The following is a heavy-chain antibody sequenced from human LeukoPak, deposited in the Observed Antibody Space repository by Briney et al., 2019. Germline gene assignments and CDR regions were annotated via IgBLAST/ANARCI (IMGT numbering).Heavy chain of an antibody. D-gene: IGHD6-13*01. CDR3: ARAYLQGYSSSWYVFDP. J-gene: IGHJ5*02. Sequence: GTSVKVSCKASGFTFTSSAMQWLRQARGQRLEWIGWIVVGSGNTNYAQKFQERVTITRDMSTSTAYMELSSLRSEDTAVYYCARAYLQGYSSSWYVFDPWGQGTLVTVSS. CDR1: GFTFTSSA. V-gene: IGHV1-58*02. CDR2: IVVGSGNT.